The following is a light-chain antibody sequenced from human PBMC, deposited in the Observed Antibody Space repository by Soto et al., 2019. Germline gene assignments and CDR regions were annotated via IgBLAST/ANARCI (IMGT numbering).Light chain of an antibody. CDR1: SSNIGTYT. V-gene: IGLV1-44*01. J-gene: IGLJ1*01. CDR2: TDY. Sequence: QSVLTQPPSASGTPGQRVTISCSGTSSNIGTYTVNWYQQLPGTAPKLLIYTDYQRPSGVPDRFSGSKSGTSASLAINGLRSQDEAFYYCAAWDDSLGYVFGTGTKLTVL. CDR3: AAWDDSLGYV.